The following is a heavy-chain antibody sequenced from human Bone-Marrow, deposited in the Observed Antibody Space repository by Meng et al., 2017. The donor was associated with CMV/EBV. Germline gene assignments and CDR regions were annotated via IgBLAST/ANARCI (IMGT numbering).Heavy chain of an antibody. CDR2: INPSSGGT. D-gene: IGHD5-18*01. CDR3: ANSRYSSSWYDF. V-gene: IGHV1-2*02. J-gene: IGHJ5*01. CDR1: GYTFTAYY. Sequence: ASVKVSCKASGYTFTAYYMHWLRQAPGQGLEWMGWINPSSGGTSYAQKYQGRVTMTTDTSISTDYMELCNLTSDHTAVFYCANSRYSSSWYDFWGQGTLVTVSS.